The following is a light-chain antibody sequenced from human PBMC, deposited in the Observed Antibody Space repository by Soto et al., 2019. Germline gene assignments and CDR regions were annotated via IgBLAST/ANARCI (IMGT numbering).Light chain of an antibody. Sequence: DIQMTQSPSSLSASVGDRVTITCRASQNIRNYLNWYQQKPGYAPKLLIYAASTLQGAVPSRFSGSGSGTDFTLTISSLQPEDFATYHCQQGHSTPYTFGQGTRLEI. CDR3: QQGHSTPYT. CDR2: AAS. J-gene: IGKJ2*01. CDR1: QNIRNY. V-gene: IGKV1-39*01.